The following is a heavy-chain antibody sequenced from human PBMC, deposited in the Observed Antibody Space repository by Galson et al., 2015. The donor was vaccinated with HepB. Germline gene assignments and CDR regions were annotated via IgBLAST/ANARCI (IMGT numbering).Heavy chain of an antibody. CDR3: ARGIARSGYCSGGSCYYFDY. CDR1: GFTFSSYG. V-gene: IGHV3-33*01. Sequence: LRLSCAASGFTFSSYGMHWVRQAPGKGLEWVAVIWYDGSNKYYADSVKGRFTISRDNSKNTLYLQMNSLRAEDTAVYYCARGIARSGYCSGGSCYYFDYCGQGTLVTVSS. J-gene: IGHJ4*02. CDR2: IWYDGSNK. D-gene: IGHD2-15*01.